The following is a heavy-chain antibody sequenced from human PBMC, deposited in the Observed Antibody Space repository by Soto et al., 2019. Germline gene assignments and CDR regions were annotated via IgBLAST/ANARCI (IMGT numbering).Heavy chain of an antibody. D-gene: IGHD2-8*01. CDR2: ISGSGGST. Sequence: PGGSLRLSCAASGFTFSSYAMSWVRQAPGKGLEWVSAISGSGGSTYYADSVKGRFTISRDNSKNTLYLQMNSLRAEDTAVYYCAKDPEDIVLMVYAPPNYWGQGTLVTVSS. CDR1: GFTFSSYA. CDR3: AKDPEDIVLMVYAPPNY. J-gene: IGHJ4*02. V-gene: IGHV3-23*01.